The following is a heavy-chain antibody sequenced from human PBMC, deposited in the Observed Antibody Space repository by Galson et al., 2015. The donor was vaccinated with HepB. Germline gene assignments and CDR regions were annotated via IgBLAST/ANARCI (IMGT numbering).Heavy chain of an antibody. Sequence: SLRLSCAASGFTFSSYSMNWVRQAPGKGLEWVSSISSSSSYIYYADSVKGRFTISRDNAKNSLYLQMNSLRAEDTAVYYCARVGYSYGYFGFDYWGQGTLVTVSS. CDR1: GFTFSSYS. D-gene: IGHD5-18*01. J-gene: IGHJ4*02. V-gene: IGHV3-21*01. CDR2: ISSSSSYI. CDR3: ARVGYSYGYFGFDY.